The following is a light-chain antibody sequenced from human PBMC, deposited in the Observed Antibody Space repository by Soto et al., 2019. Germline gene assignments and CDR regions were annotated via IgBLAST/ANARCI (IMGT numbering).Light chain of an antibody. Sequence: QSALTQPASVSGSPGQSITISCTGTSSDVGDYDFVSWYQPYPGKAPTLIIYDVYNQPSGVSHRFSGSKSGNTASLTILGLQAEDEADYYCCSHPLTNTHVVCGAGTQVTVL. CDR2: DVY. CDR3: CSHPLTNTHVV. V-gene: IGLV2-14*01. CDR1: SSDVGDYDF. J-gene: IGLJ2*01.